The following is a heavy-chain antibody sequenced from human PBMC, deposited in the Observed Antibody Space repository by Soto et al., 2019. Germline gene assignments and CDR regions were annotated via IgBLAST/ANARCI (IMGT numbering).Heavy chain of an antibody. Sequence: EVQLVESGGGLVQPGGSLRLSCAASGFTFSDHYMDWVRQAPGKGLEWVGRIKNKANSYTTEYAASVKGRFTISRDDSKNSLYLQKVSLRTEETAVYYWNRVQLCISAGCYRVPDGWGQGTPVTVSS. CDR3: NRVQLCISAGCYRVPDG. V-gene: IGHV3-72*01. J-gene: IGHJ6*02. CDR1: GFTFSDHY. D-gene: IGHD2-2*01. CDR2: IKNKANSYTT.